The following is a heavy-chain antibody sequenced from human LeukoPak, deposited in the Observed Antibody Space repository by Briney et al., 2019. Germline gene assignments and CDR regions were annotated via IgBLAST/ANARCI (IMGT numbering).Heavy chain of an antibody. Sequence: GRSLRLSCAASGFTFSSYAMHWVRQAPGKGLEWVAVISYDGSNKYYADSVKGRFTISRDTAKNSLYLQMNSLRAEDTALYYCARDMEPDAFDIWGQGTMVTVSS. J-gene: IGHJ3*02. CDR1: GFTFSSYA. CDR3: ARDMEPDAFDI. CDR2: ISYDGSNK. D-gene: IGHD1-1*01. V-gene: IGHV3-30*04.